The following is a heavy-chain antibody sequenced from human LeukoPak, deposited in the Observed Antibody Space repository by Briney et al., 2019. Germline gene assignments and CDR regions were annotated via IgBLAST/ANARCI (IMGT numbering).Heavy chain of an antibody. CDR2: IYYSGST. D-gene: IGHD6-6*01. CDR1: GGSISTYY. V-gene: IGHV4-59*08. Sequence: SETLSLTCTVSGGSISTYYWNWIRQPPGKGLEWIGYIYYSGSTNYNPSLKRRVTISVDTSKNQFSLKLSSVTAADTAVYYCAKNMAAAGSSLDYWGQGTLVTVSS. CDR3: AKNMAAAGSSLDY. J-gene: IGHJ4*02.